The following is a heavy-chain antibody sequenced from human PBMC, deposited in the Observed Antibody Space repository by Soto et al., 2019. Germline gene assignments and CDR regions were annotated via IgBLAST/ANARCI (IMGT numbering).Heavy chain of an antibody. D-gene: IGHD3-10*01. CDR1: RFTFRNYG. CDR2: ISPTGEQR. V-gene: IGHV3-23*01. Sequence: PGGSLRLSCAASRFTFRNYGMSWVRQGPGKGLEWVSGISPTGEQRFYVDSVKGRFFISRDNSQNTLSLKMSNLRADDTAVYYCAKRYGSGSYRDFNSYYGMDIWGQGTSVTVSS. CDR3: AKRYGSGSYRDFNSYYGMDI. J-gene: IGHJ6*02.